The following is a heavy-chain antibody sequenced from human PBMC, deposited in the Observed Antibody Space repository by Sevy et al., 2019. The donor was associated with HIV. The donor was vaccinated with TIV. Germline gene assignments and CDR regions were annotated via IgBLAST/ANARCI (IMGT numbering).Heavy chain of an antibody. CDR3: ARGYGDYTYYYYYMDV. Sequence: ASVKVSCKASGGTFSSYAISWVRQAPGQGLEWMGGIIPIFGTANYAQKFQGRVTITADKSTSTANMELSSLRSEDTAVYYCARGYGDYTYYYYYMDVWGKGTTVTVSS. CDR2: IIPIFGTA. D-gene: IGHD4-17*01. J-gene: IGHJ6*03. CDR1: GGTFSSYA. V-gene: IGHV1-69*06.